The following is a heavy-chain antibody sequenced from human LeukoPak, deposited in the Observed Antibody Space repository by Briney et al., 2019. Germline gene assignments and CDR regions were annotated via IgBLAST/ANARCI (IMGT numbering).Heavy chain of an antibody. CDR2: ISGSGGST. CDR1: GFTFNNYA. J-gene: IGHJ5*02. CDR3: ATPGVVPAATRGP. D-gene: IGHD2-2*01. Sequence: GGSLRLSCAASGFTFNNYAMSWVRQAPGKGPEWLSAISGSGGSTTDADSVKGRFTISRDNSKNTLYLQMNSLRAEDTAVYYCATPGVVPAATRGPWGQGTLVTVSS. V-gene: IGHV3-23*01.